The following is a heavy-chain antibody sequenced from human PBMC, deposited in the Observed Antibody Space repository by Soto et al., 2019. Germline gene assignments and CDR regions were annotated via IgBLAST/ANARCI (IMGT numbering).Heavy chain of an antibody. J-gene: IGHJ4*02. D-gene: IGHD4-17*01. CDR2: IYSGGST. CDR3: ARMTTVTSPYYFDY. CDR1: GFTVSSNY. Sequence: PGGSLRLSCAASGFTVSSNYMSWVRQAPGKGLEWVSVIYSGGSTYYADSVKGRFTISRHNSKNTLYLQMNSLRAEDTAVYYCARMTTVTSPYYFDYWGQGTLVTVSS. V-gene: IGHV3-53*04.